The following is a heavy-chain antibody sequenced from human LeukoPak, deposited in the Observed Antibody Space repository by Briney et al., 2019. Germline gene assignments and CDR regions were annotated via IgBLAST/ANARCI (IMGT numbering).Heavy chain of an antibody. CDR3: ARAQTTVAYPFLY. Sequence: PSETLSLTCTVSGGSVSSGSYYWSWIRQPPGKGLEWIGYIYYSASTNYNPSLKSRVTISVDTSNNQFSLKLSSVTAADTAVYYCARAQTTVAYPFLYWGQGTLVTVSS. CDR1: GGSVSSGSYY. V-gene: IGHV4-61*01. J-gene: IGHJ4*02. D-gene: IGHD4-23*01. CDR2: IYYSAST.